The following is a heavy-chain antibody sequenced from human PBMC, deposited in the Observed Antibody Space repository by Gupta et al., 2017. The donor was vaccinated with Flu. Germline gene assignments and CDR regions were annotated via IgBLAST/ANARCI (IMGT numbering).Heavy chain of an antibody. CDR1: GFTFSNYA. D-gene: IGHD6-13*01. CDR2: ITGSGGST. J-gene: IGHJ4*02. Sequence: EVQLLESGGGLVQPGGSLRLSCAASGFTFSNYAMSWVRQAPGKGLEWVSVITGSGGSTYYADSVRGRFTISRDNSKNTVYLQMNSLRAEDTAVYYCAKEGRIAAAGISGRANHFDYWGQGTLVTVSS. CDR3: AKEGRIAAAGISGRANHFDY. V-gene: IGHV3-23*01.